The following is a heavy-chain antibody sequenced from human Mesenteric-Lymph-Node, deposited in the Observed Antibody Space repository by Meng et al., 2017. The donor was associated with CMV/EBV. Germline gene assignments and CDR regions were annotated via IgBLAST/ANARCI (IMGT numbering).Heavy chain of an antibody. V-gene: IGHV4-31*02. CDR2: VYHTGAT. Sequence: SGLSLISGCYYWSWIRQRPGQGLEWIGYVYHTGATYYNPSLKGRVSMSADTSKNLFSMQMTSVTAADTAVYYCARDFGSNENFFDPWGQGTLVTVSS. D-gene: IGHD3-3*01. CDR1: GLSLISGCYY. CDR3: ARDFGSNENFFDP. J-gene: IGHJ5*02.